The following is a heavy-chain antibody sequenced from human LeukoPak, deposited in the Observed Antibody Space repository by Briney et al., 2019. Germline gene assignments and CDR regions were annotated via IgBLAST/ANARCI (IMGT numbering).Heavy chain of an antibody. D-gene: IGHD3-22*01. V-gene: IGHV1-46*01. Sequence: ASVKVSCKASGYTFTNYYIHWVRQAPGQGLEWMGLINPSGGSSTYAQNCQGRVTVTRDMATSTVYMDLSSLRSEDTAVYYCARGLRSSGYGYWGQGTLVTVSS. J-gene: IGHJ4*02. CDR2: INPSGGSS. CDR1: GYTFTNYY. CDR3: ARGLRSSGYGY.